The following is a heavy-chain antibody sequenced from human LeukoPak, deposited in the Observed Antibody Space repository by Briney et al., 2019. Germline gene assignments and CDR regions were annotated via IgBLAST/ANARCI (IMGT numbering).Heavy chain of an antibody. Sequence: GGSLRLSCAASGFTFSSYWMSWVRQAPGKGLEWLANINQDGSEKHYVDSVKGRFTISRDNAKNSVYLQMNSLRVEDTAVYYCARDERPVGYWGQGTLVTVSS. D-gene: IGHD1-1*01. J-gene: IGHJ4*02. V-gene: IGHV3-7*01. CDR2: INQDGSEK. CDR1: GFTFSSYW. CDR3: ARDERPVGY.